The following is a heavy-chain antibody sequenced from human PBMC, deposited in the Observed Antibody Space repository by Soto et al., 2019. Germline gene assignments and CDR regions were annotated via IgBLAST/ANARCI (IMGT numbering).Heavy chain of an antibody. V-gene: IGHV3-30-3*01. Sequence: GGSLRLSCAASGFTFSSYAMHWVRQAPGKGLEWVAVISYDGSNKYYADSVKGRFTISRDNSKNTLYLQMNSLRAEDTAVYYCARDKWAGYCSSTSCYYYYYYGMDVWGQGTTVTVSS. J-gene: IGHJ6*02. CDR3: ARDKWAGYCSSTSCYYYYYYGMDV. CDR1: GFTFSSYA. CDR2: ISYDGSNK. D-gene: IGHD2-2*01.